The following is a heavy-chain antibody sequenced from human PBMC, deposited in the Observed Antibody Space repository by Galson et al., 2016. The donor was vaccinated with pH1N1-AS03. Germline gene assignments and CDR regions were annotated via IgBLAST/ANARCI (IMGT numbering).Heavy chain of an antibody. CDR2: MYPANSDI. J-gene: IGHJ5*01. V-gene: IGHV5-51*01. CDR1: AYIFGNYW. Sequence: QSGAEVKKPGESLKISCRASAYIFGNYWFAWVRQMPGKGLEWMGIMYPANSDIRYSPSFQGQVTISADTSINTVFLEWNSLRASDTAIYYCARRVSLTCREFDSWGRGTQVTVSS. CDR3: ARRVSLTCREFDS. D-gene: IGHD5-24*01.